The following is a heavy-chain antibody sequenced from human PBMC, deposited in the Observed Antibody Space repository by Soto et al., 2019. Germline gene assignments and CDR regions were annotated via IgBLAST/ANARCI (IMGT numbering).Heavy chain of an antibody. CDR2: IYYSGIT. V-gene: IGHV4-31*03. Sequence: PSETLSLTCTVSGGSIGSGGYYWSWIRQHPGKGLEWIGYIYYSGITYYNPSLKSRVTISVDTSKNQFSLKLSSVTAADTAVYYFARSPGYYFDYWGLGALLTVSS. CDR3: ARSPGYYFDY. CDR1: GGSIGSGGYY. J-gene: IGHJ4*02.